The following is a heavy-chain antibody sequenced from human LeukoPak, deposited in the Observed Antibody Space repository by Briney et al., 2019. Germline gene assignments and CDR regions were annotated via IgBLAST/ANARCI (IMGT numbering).Heavy chain of an antibody. V-gene: IGHV1-2*02. CDR2: INPNSGGT. CDR3: VRAGYCSGGSRYPNWFDP. J-gene: IGHJ5*02. CDR1: GYTFTGYY. D-gene: IGHD2-15*01. Sequence: ASVKVSCKASGYTFTGYYMHWVRQAPGQGLEWMGWINPNSGGTNYAQKFQGRVTMTRDTSISTAYMELSRLRSDDTAVYYCVRAGYCSGGSRYPNWFDPWGQGTLVTVSS.